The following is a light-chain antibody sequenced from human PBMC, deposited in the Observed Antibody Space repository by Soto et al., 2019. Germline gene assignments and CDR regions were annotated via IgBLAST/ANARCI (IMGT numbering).Light chain of an antibody. Sequence: EIVLTQSPGTPPLSPRQRATLSCRASQSVTSTYLAWYQQKPGQAPRLLIYGTSSRSTGIPDRFSGSGSGTDFTLTINRLEPEDVAVYYCQQYESFAQGTKLEIK. CDR1: QSVTSTY. CDR2: GTS. CDR3: QQYES. J-gene: IGKJ2*03. V-gene: IGKV3-20*01.